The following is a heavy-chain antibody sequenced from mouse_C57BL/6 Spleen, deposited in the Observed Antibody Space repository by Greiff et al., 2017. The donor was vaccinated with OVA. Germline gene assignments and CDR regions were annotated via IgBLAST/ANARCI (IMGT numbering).Heavy chain of an antibody. V-gene: IGHV5-17*01. D-gene: IGHD2-4*01. J-gene: IGHJ1*03. CDR2: ISSGSSTI. Sequence: EVKLMESGGGLVKPGGSLKLSCAASGFTFSDYGMHWVRQAPEKGLEWVAYISSGSSTIYYADTVKGRFTISRDNAKNTLFLQMTSLRSEDTAMYYCARGGYDYDGYWYFDVWGTGTTVTVSS. CDR1: GFTFSDYG. CDR3: ARGGYDYDGYWYFDV.